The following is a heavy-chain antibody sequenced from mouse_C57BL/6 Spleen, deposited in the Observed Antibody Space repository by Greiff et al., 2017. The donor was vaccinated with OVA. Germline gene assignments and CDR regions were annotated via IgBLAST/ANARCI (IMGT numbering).Heavy chain of an antibody. J-gene: IGHJ2*01. V-gene: IGHV1-69*01. D-gene: IGHD1-1*01. CDR1: GYTFTSYW. CDR3: ARDPHYYGSSYYFDY. CDR2: IDPSDSYT. Sequence: QVHVKQPGAELVMPGASVKLSCKASGYTFTSYWMHWVKQRPGQGLEWIGEIDPSDSYTNYNQKFKGKSTLTVDKSSSTAYMQLSSLTSEDSAVYYCARDPHYYGSSYYFDYWGQGTTLTVSS.